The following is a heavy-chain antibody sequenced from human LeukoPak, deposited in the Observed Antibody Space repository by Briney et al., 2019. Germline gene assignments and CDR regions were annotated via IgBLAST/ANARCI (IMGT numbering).Heavy chain of an antibody. CDR2: IYHSGST. J-gene: IGHJ4*02. CDR3: AIAVAGIIDY. Sequence: SETLSRTCAVSGYSISSGYYWGWIRQPPGKGLEWIGSIYHSGSTYYNPSLKSRVTISVDTSKNQFSLKLSSVTAADTAVYYCAIAVAGIIDYWGQGTLVTVSS. D-gene: IGHD6-19*01. CDR1: GYSISSGYY. V-gene: IGHV4-38-2*01.